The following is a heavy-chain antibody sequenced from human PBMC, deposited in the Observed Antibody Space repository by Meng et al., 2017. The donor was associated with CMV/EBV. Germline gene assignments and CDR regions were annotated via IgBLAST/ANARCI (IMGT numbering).Heavy chain of an antibody. V-gene: IGHV2-70*20. D-gene: IGHD6-13*01. CDR3: ARITLYSSSWPSFDP. CDR1: GFSLSTSGMC. CDR2: IDWDDDK. J-gene: IGHJ5*02. Sequence: SGPTLVKPTQTLTLTCTFSGFSLSTSGMCVSWVRQPPGKALEWLALIDWDDDKYYSTSLETRLTISKDTSKNQEVLTMTNMDPVDTATYYCARITLYSSSWPSFDPWGQGTLVTVSS.